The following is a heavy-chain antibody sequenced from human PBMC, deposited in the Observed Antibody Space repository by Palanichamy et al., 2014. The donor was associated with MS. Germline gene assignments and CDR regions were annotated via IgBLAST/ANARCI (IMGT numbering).Heavy chain of an antibody. CDR2: ISGNGVNT. Sequence: EVQLLESGGGLVQPGGSLRLSCAPSGFTFGSHAMSWVRQAPGKGLEWVSTISGNGVNTYYADSVKGRFTISRDNSKNTLFLQMNSPRGEDTAVYYCAKDLRGDGYYFDYWGQGTLVTVSS. CDR1: GFTFGSHA. J-gene: IGHJ4*02. V-gene: IGHV3-23*01. CDR3: AKDLRGDGYYFDY. D-gene: IGHD2-21*02.